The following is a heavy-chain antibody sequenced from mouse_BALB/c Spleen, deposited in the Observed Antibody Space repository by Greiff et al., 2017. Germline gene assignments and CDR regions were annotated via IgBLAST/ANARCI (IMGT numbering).Heavy chain of an antibody. Sequence: EVQLQQSGPELVKPGASVKMSCKASGYTFTDYYMDWVKQSHGESFEWIGRVNPYNGGTSYNQKFKGKATLTVDKSSSTAYMELNSLTSEDSAVYYCADRYGYWGQGTTLTVSS. CDR1: GYTFTDYY. CDR3: ADRYGY. D-gene: IGHD2-14*01. V-gene: IGHV1-19*01. J-gene: IGHJ2*01. CDR2: VNPYNGGT.